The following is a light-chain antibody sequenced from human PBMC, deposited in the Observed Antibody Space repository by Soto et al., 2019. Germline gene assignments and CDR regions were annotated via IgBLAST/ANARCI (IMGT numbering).Light chain of an antibody. V-gene: IGLV2-14*01. Sequence: QSALTQPASVSGSPGQLITISCTGTSSDVGGYNYVSWYQQHPGKAPKVMIYEVSNRPSGVSNRFSGSKSGNTASLTISGLQAEDEADYYCSSYTSRSTWVFGGGTKVTVL. J-gene: IGLJ3*02. CDR2: EVS. CDR1: SSDVGGYNY. CDR3: SSYTSRSTWV.